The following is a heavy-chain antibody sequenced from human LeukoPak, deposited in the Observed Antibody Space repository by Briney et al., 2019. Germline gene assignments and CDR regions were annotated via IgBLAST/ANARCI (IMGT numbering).Heavy chain of an antibody. V-gene: IGHV4-31*03. J-gene: IGHJ5*02. CDR1: GGSISSGGYY. CDR3: ARGDSAVYSSIAVRPSLTGFDP. D-gene: IGHD6-6*01. Sequence: SQTLSLTCTVSGGSISSGGYYWSWIRQHPGKGLEWIGYIYYSGSTYYNPSLKSRVTITVDTSKNQFSLKLSSVTAADTAVYYCARGDSAVYSSIAVRPSLTGFDPWGQGTLVTVSS. CDR2: IYYSGST.